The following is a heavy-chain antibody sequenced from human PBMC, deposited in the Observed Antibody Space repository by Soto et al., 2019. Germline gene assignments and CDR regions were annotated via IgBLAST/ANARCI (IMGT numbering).Heavy chain of an antibody. CDR2: IANDGSST. D-gene: IGHD3-10*01. V-gene: IGHV3-74*01. CDR3: ASSPSKSYSGSGAIDF. CDR1: GFTFRSYW. J-gene: IGHJ4*02. Sequence: PGGSLRLSCVVSGFTFRSYWMYWVRQAPGKGLVWVSHIANDGSSTNYADSVKGRFTISRDNAKNTLYLQMNSLRVEDTAVYYCASSPSKSYSGSGAIDFWGQGTQVTLSS.